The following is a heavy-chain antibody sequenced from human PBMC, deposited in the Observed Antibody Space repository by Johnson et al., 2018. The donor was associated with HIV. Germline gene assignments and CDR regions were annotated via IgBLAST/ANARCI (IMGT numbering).Heavy chain of an antibody. CDR1: GFTFSSYG. CDR2: ISYDGSNK. Sequence: QVQLVESGGGVVQPGRSLRLSCAASGFTFSSYGMHWVRQAPGKGLEWVAVISYDGSNKYYADSVKGRFPISKDNAKNSLYLQMNSLRAEDTAVYYCAKVRWELSSIGAFDIWGQGTMVTVSS. V-gene: IGHV3-30*18. CDR3: AKVRWELSSIGAFDI. J-gene: IGHJ3*02. D-gene: IGHD1-26*01.